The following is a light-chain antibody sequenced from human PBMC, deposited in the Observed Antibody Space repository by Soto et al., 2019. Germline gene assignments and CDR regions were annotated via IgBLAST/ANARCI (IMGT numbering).Light chain of an antibody. CDR2: RNN. V-gene: IGLV1-47*01. J-gene: IGLJ2*01. CDR1: SSNIGSNY. CDR3: AAWDDSLSDPV. Sequence: QSVLTQPPSASGTPGQRVTISCSGSSSNIGSNYVYWYQRLPGTAPKLLIYRNNQRPSGVPDRFSGSKSGTSASLAISGLRSEDEADYYCAAWDDSLSDPVFGGGTKLTVL.